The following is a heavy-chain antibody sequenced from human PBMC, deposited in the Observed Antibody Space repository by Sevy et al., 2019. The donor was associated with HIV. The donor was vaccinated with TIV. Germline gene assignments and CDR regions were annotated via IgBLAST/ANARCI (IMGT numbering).Heavy chain of an antibody. Sequence: ASVKVSCKVSGYTLTELSMHWVRQAPGKGLEWMGGFDPEDGETIYAQKFQGRVTMTEDTSTDTAYMELSSLRSEDTAVYYCATKDMITFWGVIVTDAFDIWGQGTMVTVSS. J-gene: IGHJ3*02. D-gene: IGHD3-16*02. CDR1: GYTLTELS. V-gene: IGHV1-24*01. CDR3: ATKDMITFWGVIVTDAFDI. CDR2: FDPEDGET.